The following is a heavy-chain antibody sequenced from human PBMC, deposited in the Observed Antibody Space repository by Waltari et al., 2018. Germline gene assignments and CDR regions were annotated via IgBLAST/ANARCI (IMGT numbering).Heavy chain of an antibody. D-gene: IGHD1-1*01. CDR1: GFTFSSYS. V-gene: IGHV3-21*01. CDR2: ISSSSSYI. Sequence: EVQLVESGGGLVKPGGSLRLSCAASGFTFSSYSMNWVRQAPGNGLELVSSISSSSSYIYYADSVKGRFTISRDNAKNSLYLQMNSLRAEDTAVYYCARDLEPDYYYYMDVWDKGTTVTISS. J-gene: IGHJ6*03. CDR3: ARDLEPDYYYYMDV.